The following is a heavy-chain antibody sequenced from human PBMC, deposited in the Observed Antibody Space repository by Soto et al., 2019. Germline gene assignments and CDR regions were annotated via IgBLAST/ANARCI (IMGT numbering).Heavy chain of an antibody. J-gene: IGHJ4*02. D-gene: IGHD3-22*01. CDR3: ARGNYYDSSGYLAVFGY. CDR2: IWYDGSNK. V-gene: IGHV3-33*01. CDR1: GFTFSSYG. Sequence: QVQLVESGGGVVQPGRSLRLSCAASGFTFSSYGMHWVRQAPGKGLEWVAVIWYDGSNKYYADSVKGRFTISRDNSKNTLYLQMNSLRAEDTAVYYCARGNYYDSSGYLAVFGYWGQGTLVTVSS.